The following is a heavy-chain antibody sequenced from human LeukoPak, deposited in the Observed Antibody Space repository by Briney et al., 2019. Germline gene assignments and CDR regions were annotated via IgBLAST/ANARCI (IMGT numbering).Heavy chain of an antibody. Sequence: ASVKVSCKASGYTFTGYYMHWVRQAPGQGLEWMGWINPNSGGTNYAQKFQGRVTMTRDTSISTAYMELSRLRSDDTAVYYCARDPTPVADEYYFDYWGQGTLVTVSS. D-gene: IGHD6-19*01. CDR1: GYTFTGYY. CDR3: ARDPTPVADEYYFDY. V-gene: IGHV1-2*02. CDR2: INPNSGGT. J-gene: IGHJ4*02.